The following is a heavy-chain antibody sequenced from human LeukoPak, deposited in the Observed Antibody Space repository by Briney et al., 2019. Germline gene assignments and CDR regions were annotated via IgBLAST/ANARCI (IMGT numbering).Heavy chain of an antibody. CDR2: INPSGGST. CDR3: ARGYSGYLNYYYYYYMDV. D-gene: IGHD5-12*01. V-gene: IGHV1-46*01. Sequence: ASVKVSCKASGYTFTSYYMHWVRQAPGQGLEWMGIINPSGGSTSYAQKFQGRVTMTRDMSTSTAYMELSSLRSEDTAVYYCARGYSGYLNYYYYYYMDVWGKGTTVTISS. CDR1: GYTFTSYY. J-gene: IGHJ6*03.